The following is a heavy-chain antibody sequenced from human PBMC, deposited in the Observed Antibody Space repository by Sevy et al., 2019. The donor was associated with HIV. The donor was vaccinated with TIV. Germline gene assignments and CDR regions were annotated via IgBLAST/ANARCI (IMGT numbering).Heavy chain of an antibody. J-gene: IGHJ6*02. D-gene: IGHD3-10*01. CDR1: GGSISSGDYY. V-gene: IGHV4-30-4*01. CDR2: IYYSGST. CDR3: ARTRGGTRGAYYYYGMDV. Sequence: SQTLSLTCTVSGGSISSGDYYWSWIRQPPGKGLEWIGYIYYSGSTYYNPSLKSRVTISVDTSKNQFSLKLSSVTAADTAVYYCARTRGGTRGAYYYYGMDVWGQGTTVTASS.